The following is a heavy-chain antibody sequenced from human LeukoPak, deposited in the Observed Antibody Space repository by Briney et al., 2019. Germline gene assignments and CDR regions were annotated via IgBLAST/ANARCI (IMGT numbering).Heavy chain of an antibody. CDR1: GFTFSSYA. V-gene: IGHV3-23*01. D-gene: IGHD1-26*01. J-gene: IGHJ4*02. CDR3: AKHVVGIEGYFDY. Sequence: PGGSLRLSCAASGFTFSSYAMRWVRQAPGKGLEWVSAISGSGGSTYYADSVKGRFTISRDNSKNTLYLQMNSLRAEDTAVYYCAKHVVGIEGYFDYWGQGTLVTVSS. CDR2: ISGSGGST.